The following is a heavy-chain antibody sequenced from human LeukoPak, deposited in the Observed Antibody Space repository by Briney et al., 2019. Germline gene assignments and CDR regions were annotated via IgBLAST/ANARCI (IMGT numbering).Heavy chain of an antibody. J-gene: IGHJ6*02. Sequence: SETLSLTCAVYGGSFSGYYWSWIRQPPGKGLEWIGEINHSGSTNYNPSLKSRVTISVDTSKNQFSLKLSSVTAADTAVYYCARGSIVATITNYYYYGMDVWGQGTTVTVSS. CDR2: INHSGST. D-gene: IGHD5-12*01. V-gene: IGHV4-34*01. CDR1: GGSFSGYY. CDR3: ARGSIVATITNYYYYGMDV.